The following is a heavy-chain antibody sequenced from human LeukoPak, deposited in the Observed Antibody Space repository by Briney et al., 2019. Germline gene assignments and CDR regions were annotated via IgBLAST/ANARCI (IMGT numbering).Heavy chain of an antibody. Sequence: GSSVTVSLKASGGTFSSYAISWVRQAPGQGLEWMGGIIPIFGTANYAQKFQGRVTITTDESTSTAYMELSSLRSEDTAVYYCARDGSSWSYYYYMDVWGKGTTVTVSS. V-gene: IGHV1-69*05. D-gene: IGHD6-13*01. CDR2: IIPIFGTA. CDR1: GGTFSSYA. J-gene: IGHJ6*03. CDR3: ARDGSSWSYYYYMDV.